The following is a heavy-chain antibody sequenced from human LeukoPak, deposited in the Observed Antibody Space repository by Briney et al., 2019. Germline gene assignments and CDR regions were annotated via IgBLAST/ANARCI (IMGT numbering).Heavy chain of an antibody. CDR3: ARGHHSSGWYANDY. CDR2: ISSNGDST. CDR1: GFTFSSYA. D-gene: IGHD6-19*01. Sequence: GGSLRLSCAASGFTFSSYAMHWVRQAPGKGLEYVSAISSNGDSTYYANSVKGRFTISRDNSKNTLYLQMGSLRAEDMAVYYCARGHHSSGWYANDYWGQGTLVTVSS. J-gene: IGHJ4*02. V-gene: IGHV3-64*01.